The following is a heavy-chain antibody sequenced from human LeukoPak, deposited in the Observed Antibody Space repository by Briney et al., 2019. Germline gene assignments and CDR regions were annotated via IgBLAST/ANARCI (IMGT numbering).Heavy chain of an antibody. CDR1: GGSISSSSYY. CDR3: ARHWWSDNHLPELYYFDY. Sequence: SEILSLTCTVSGGSISSSSYYWGWIRQPPGKGLEWIGSIYYSGSTYYNSSLKSRVTISVDTSKTQFSLKLSSVTAADTAVYYCARHWWSDNHLPELYYFDYWGQGNLVTVSS. V-gene: IGHV4-39*01. D-gene: IGHD2-15*01. CDR2: IYYSGST. J-gene: IGHJ4*02.